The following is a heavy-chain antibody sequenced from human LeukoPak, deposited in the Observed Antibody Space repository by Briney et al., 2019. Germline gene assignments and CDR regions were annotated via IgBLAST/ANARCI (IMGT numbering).Heavy chain of an antibody. CDR3: AKVPYGDFYYYYGMDV. V-gene: IGHV3-30*18. D-gene: IGHD4-17*01. J-gene: IGHJ6*02. CDR2: ISYDGSNE. CDR1: GFTFSSYG. Sequence: GGSLRLSCAASGFTFSSYGMHWVRQAPGKGLDWVAVISYDGSNEYHADSVKGRFTISRDNSKNTLYLQMNSPRVEDTAVYYCAKVPYGDFYYYYGMDVWGQGTTVTVSS.